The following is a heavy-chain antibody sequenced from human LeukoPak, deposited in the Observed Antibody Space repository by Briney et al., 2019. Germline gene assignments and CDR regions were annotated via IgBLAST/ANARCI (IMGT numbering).Heavy chain of an antibody. CDR3: ARDSTPQRTMVRGVISYYYGMDV. CDR2: IYYSGST. CDR1: GGSISSGGYY. V-gene: IGHV4-31*03. J-gene: IGHJ6*02. D-gene: IGHD3-10*01. Sequence: PSQTLSLTCTVSGGSISSGGYYWSWIRQHPGKGLEWIGYIYYSGSTYYNPSLKSRVTISVDTSKNQFSLKLCSVTAADTAVYYCARDSTPQRTMVRGVISYYYGMDVWGQGTTVTVSS.